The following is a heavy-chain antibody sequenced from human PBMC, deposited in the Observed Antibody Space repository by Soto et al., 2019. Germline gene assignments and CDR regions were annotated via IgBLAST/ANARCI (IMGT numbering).Heavy chain of an antibody. Sequence: SETLSLTCTVSGGSISSSSYYWGWIRQPPGKGLEWIGSIYYSGSTYYNPSLKSRVTISVDTSKNKFSLKLSSVTAADTAVYYCARINTWIQLWFDYWGQGTLVTVSS. CDR2: IYYSGST. CDR3: ARINTWIQLWFDY. V-gene: IGHV4-39*01. J-gene: IGHJ4*02. D-gene: IGHD5-18*01. CDR1: GGSISSSSYY.